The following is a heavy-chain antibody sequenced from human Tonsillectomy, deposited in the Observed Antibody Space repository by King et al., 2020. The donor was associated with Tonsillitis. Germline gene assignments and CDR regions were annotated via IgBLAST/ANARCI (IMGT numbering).Heavy chain of an antibody. CDR3: ANALSATTYGDPRPSDY. J-gene: IGHJ4*02. Sequence: VQLVESGGGLVQPGGSLRLSCVASGFTFSSYAMSWVRQAPGKGLEWVAVIYSGDSRTYYTESVKGRFTVSRENSKNTLYLQMNSLRGEDTAVYYCANALSATTYGDPRPSDYWGQGALVTVSS. V-gene: IGHV3-23*03. CDR1: GFTFSSYA. D-gene: IGHD4-17*01. CDR2: IYSGDSRT.